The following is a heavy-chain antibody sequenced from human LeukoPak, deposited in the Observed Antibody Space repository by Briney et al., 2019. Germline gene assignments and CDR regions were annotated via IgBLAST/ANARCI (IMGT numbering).Heavy chain of an antibody. V-gene: IGHV1-69*01. J-gene: IGHJ4*02. CDR1: GGTFSSYA. D-gene: IGHD1-20*01. CDR3: ASDHNWDRGSDSDY. Sequence: SVKVSCKASGGTFSSYAISWVRQAPGQGLEWMGGIIPIFGTANYAQKFQGRVTITADESTSTAYMELSSLRSEDTAVYYCASDHNWDRGSDSDYWGQGTLVTVSS. CDR2: IIPIFGTA.